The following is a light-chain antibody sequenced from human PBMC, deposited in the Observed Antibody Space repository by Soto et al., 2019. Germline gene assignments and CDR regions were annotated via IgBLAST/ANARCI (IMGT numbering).Light chain of an antibody. Sequence: DTQMPQSPSSPSASVGDRVTITCRASQSISSYLNWYQQKPGKAPKLLIYAASSLQSGVPSRFSGSGSGTDFTLTISSLQPEDFATYYCQQSYSTPRTFGQGTKVEIK. CDR2: AAS. V-gene: IGKV1-39*01. CDR1: QSISSY. J-gene: IGKJ1*01. CDR3: QQSYSTPRT.